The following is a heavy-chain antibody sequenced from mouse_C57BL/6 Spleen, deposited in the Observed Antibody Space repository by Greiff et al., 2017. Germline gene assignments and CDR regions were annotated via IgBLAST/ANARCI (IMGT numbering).Heavy chain of an antibody. Sequence: QVQLQQPGAELVKPGASVKMSCKASGYTITSYWITWVKQRPGQGLEWIGDIYPGSGSTNYNEKFKSKATLTVDTSSSTAYMQLSSLTSEDSAVYYCARYGGYYGSSYVGFDYWGQGTTLTVSS. V-gene: IGHV1-55*01. J-gene: IGHJ2*01. D-gene: IGHD1-1*01. CDR1: GYTITSYW. CDR3: ARYGGYYGSSYVGFDY. CDR2: IYPGSGST.